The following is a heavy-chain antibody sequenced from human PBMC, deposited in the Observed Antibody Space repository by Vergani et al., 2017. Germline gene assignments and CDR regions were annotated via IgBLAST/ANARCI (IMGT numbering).Heavy chain of an antibody. J-gene: IGHJ5*02. CDR2: INPSGGST. V-gene: IGHV1-46*01. CDR1: GYTFTSYY. CDR3: ARDRGGHGGGFDP. Sequence: QVQLVQSGAEVKKPGASVKVSCKASGYTFTSYYMHWVRQAPGQGLEWMGIINPSGGSTSYAQKFQGRVTMTRDRSTSTVYMELSSLRSEDTAVYYCARDRGGHGGGFDPWGQGTLVTVSS. D-gene: IGHD3-16*01.